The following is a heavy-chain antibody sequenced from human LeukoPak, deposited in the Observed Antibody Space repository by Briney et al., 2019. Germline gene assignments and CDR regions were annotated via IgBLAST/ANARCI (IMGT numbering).Heavy chain of an antibody. J-gene: IGHJ4*02. CDR1: GFTFSSYA. D-gene: IGHD1-14*01. Sequence: GGSLRLSCAASGFTFSSYAMSWVRQAPGKGLEWVSYISSSGSTIYYADSVRGRFTISRDNAKNSLHLQMNSLRAEDTAVYYCARDILGRKYYFDYWGQGTLVTVSS. CDR2: ISSSGSTI. CDR3: ARDILGRKYYFDY. V-gene: IGHV3-48*04.